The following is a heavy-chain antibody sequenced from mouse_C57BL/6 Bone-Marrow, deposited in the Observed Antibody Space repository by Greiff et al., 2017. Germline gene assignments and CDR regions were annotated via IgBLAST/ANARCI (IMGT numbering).Heavy chain of an antibody. Sequence: VQLQQSGPELVKPGASVKISCKASGYTFTDYYMNWVKQSHGKSLEWIGDINPNNGGTSYNQKFKGKATLTVDKSSSTAYMELRSLTSEDSAVYYCARIWDGAMDYWGQGTSVTVSS. V-gene: IGHV1-26*01. CDR1: GYTFTDYY. D-gene: IGHD4-1*01. CDR3: ARIWDGAMDY. CDR2: INPNNGGT. J-gene: IGHJ4*01.